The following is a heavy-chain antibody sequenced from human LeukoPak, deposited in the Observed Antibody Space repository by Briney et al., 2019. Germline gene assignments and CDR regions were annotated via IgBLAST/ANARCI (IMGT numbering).Heavy chain of an antibody. J-gene: IGHJ4*02. CDR2: IIPIFGTA. CDR3: ASPKAAAYYYFDY. D-gene: IGHD6-13*01. CDR1: GGTFSSYA. V-gene: IGHV1-69*13. Sequence: GASVKVSFKASGGTFSSYAISWVRQAPGQGLEWMGGIIPIFGTANYAQKFQGRVTITADESTSTAYMELSSLRSEDTAVYYCASPKAAAYYYFDYWGQGTLVTVSS.